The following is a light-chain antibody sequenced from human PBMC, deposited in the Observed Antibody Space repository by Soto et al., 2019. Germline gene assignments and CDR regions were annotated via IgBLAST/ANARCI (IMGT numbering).Light chain of an antibody. CDR1: QGISSW. CDR2: AAS. V-gene: IGKV1-12*01. J-gene: IGKJ5*01. Sequence: DIQMTQSPSFGSASAGDRVTITFRASQGISSWLAWYHQKPGRAPKLLIYAASRLQGGVPLRFSGSGSGTEFTLSISSLQPEDVATYYCQQLDSFPLTFGQGTRLAI. CDR3: QQLDSFPLT.